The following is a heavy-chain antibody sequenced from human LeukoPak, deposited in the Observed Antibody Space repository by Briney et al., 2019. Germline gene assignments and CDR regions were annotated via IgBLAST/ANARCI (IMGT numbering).Heavy chain of an antibody. CDR3: ARHSADCGGDCWASDY. CDR1: GYSISSGYY. V-gene: IGHV4-38-2*01. D-gene: IGHD2-21*01. CDR2: IYHSGST. Sequence: SETLSLTCAVSGYSISSGYYWGWIRQPPGKGLEWIGSIYHSGSTYYNPSLKSRVAISVDTSKNQFSLKVNSVTAADTAVYSCARHSADCGGDCWASDYWGQGTLVTVSS. J-gene: IGHJ4*02.